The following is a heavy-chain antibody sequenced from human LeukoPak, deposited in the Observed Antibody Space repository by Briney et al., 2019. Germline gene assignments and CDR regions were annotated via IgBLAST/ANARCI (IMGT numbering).Heavy chain of an antibody. V-gene: IGHV3-48*01. J-gene: IGHJ4*02. CDR3: ARDRGDYYFDY. Sequence: GGSLRLSCAASGFTFSTYSMNWVRQAPGKGLEWVSYISSSGRTIYYADSVKGRFTISRDNAKNSLYLQMNSLRAEDTAVYYCARDRGDYYFDYWGQGTLVTVSS. CDR2: ISSSGRTI. CDR1: GFTFSTYS. D-gene: IGHD3-10*01.